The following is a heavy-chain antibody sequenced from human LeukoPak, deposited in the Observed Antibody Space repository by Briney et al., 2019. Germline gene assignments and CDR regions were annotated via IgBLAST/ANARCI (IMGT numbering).Heavy chain of an antibody. J-gene: IGHJ4*02. V-gene: IGHV4-34*01. Sequence: SETLSLTCGVFGGSFSGYYWTWIRQSPGKGLEWIGEINYSGSTNYNPSLKSRVIISIDTSKDQFSLKLSSVTAADTAVYYCARDVRGNQDYWGQGTLVTVSS. CDR2: INYSGST. D-gene: IGHD1-1*01. CDR3: ARDVRGNQDY. CDR1: GGSFSGYY.